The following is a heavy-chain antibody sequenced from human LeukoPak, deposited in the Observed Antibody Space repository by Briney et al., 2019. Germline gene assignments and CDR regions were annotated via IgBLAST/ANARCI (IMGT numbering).Heavy chain of an antibody. V-gene: IGHV5-51*01. CDR3: ARHRTYSDSSAYYSY. J-gene: IGHJ4*02. CDR1: WSSFTNYW. Sequence: GESLQISFQGSWSSFTNYWIGWGRPMRGKGVEWLGIINPRNSDTKYSPSFEGQVHISADTSSRIAYLQWSSLRASDTAISYCARHRTYSDSSAYYSYWGQGTLVTVSS. CDR2: INPRNSDT. D-gene: IGHD3-22*01.